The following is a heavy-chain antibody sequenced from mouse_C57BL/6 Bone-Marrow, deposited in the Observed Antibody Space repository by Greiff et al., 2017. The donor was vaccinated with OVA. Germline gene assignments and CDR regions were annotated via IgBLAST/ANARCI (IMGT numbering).Heavy chain of an antibody. D-gene: IGHD2-1*01. J-gene: IGHJ3*01. V-gene: IGHV1-55*01. CDR2: IYPGSGST. CDR1: GYTFTSYW. Sequence: QVQLQQPGAELVKPGASVKMSCKASGYTFTSYWITWVKQRPGPGLEWIGDIYPGSGSTNYNEKFKSKATLTVDTSSSTAYMQLSSLTSEDSAVYYCAREGFYYGNYNGLAYWGQGTLVTVSA. CDR3: AREGFYYGNYNGLAY.